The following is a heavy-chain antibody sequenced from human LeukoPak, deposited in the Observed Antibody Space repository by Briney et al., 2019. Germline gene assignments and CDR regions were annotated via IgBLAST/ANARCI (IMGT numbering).Heavy chain of an antibody. CDR3: AKIEQQLVPGPGWFDP. V-gene: IGHV1-69*05. J-gene: IGHJ5*02. Sequence: SVKVSCKASGGTFSSYAISWVRQAPGQGLEWMGGVIPIFGTANYAQKFQGRVTITTDESTSTAYMELSSLRSEDTAVYYCAKIEQQLVPGPGWFDPWGQGTLVTVSS. CDR1: GGTFSSYA. CDR2: VIPIFGTA. D-gene: IGHD6-13*01.